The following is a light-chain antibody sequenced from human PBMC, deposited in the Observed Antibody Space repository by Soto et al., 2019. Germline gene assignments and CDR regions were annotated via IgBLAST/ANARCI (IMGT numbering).Light chain of an antibody. CDR1: QSVSSN. J-gene: IGKJ1*01. Sequence: EIVMTQAPATLSVSAVERASVSCSASQSVSSNLAWYQQKPGQAPRLLIYGASTRATGIPARFSGSGSGTEFTLTISSLQSEDFAVYYCQQHNNWPPVTFGQGTKVDIK. V-gene: IGKV3-15*01. CDR3: QQHNNWPPVT. CDR2: GAS.